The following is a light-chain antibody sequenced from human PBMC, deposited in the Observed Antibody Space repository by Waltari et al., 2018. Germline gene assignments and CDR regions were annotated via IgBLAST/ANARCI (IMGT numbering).Light chain of an antibody. CDR1: GSNIGAGYD. CDR3: QSYDTSLSVV. Sequence: QSVLTQPPSVSGAPGQRVTISCTGSGSNIGAGYDVHWYQQLPRAAPKLLIYGSTSRPLGVPARFFGSTSGTSASLAITGLQAEDEAVYYCQSYDTSLSVVFGGGTKLTVL. V-gene: IGLV1-40*01. CDR2: GST. J-gene: IGLJ3*02.